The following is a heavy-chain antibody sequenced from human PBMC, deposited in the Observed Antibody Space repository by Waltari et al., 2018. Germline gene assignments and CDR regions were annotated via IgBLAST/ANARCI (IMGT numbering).Heavy chain of an antibody. D-gene: IGHD1-1*01. CDR2: VNRDGSAQ. CDR1: GFTFSNYW. V-gene: IGHV3-7*03. Sequence: EVQLVESGGGLVQPGGSLRLSCAASGFTFSNYWMSWVRQAPGKGLEWVASVNRDGSAQFYVGSVKGRFTISRDKADNSLHLQMNSLRDEDTAIYDCARDNNADHCGQGTLVTVSS. J-gene: IGHJ4*02. CDR3: ARDNNADH.